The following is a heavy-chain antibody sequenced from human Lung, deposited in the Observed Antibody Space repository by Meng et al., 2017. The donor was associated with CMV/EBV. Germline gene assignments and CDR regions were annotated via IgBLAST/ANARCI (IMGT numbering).Heavy chain of an antibody. J-gene: IGHJ4*02. CDR3: ASFPPPGKQWLVTDY. CDR1: GGSISSSNW. CDR2: IYHSGST. V-gene: IGHV4-4*02. Sequence: QGQVQESGTGLVKPSGTLSLTCAVSGGSISSSNWWSWVRQPPGKGLEWIGEIYHSGSTNYNPSLKSRVTISVDKSKNQFSLKLSSVTAADTAVYYCASFPPPGKQWLVTDYWGQGTLVTVSS. D-gene: IGHD6-19*01.